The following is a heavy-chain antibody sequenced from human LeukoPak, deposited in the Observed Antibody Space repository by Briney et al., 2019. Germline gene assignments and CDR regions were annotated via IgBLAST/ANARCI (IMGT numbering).Heavy chain of an antibody. CDR1: GFTFSSYW. J-gene: IGHJ4*02. CDR3: ARDGDGSSRFDY. D-gene: IGHD6-13*01. V-gene: IGHV3-74*01. Sequence: GALRLPCAASGFTFSSYWMHWVRQAPGKGLVWVSRINSDGSSTSYADSVKGRFTISRDNAKNTLYLQMNSLRAEDTAVYYCARDGDGSSRFDYWGQGTLVTVSS. CDR2: INSDGSST.